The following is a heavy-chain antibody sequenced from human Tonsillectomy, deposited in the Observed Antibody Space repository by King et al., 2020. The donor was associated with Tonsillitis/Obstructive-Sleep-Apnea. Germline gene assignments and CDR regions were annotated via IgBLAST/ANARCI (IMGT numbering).Heavy chain of an antibody. D-gene: IGHD2-2*01. V-gene: IGHV5-51*01. CDR1: GYIFTTYW. CDR2: IYHGDSDN. CDR3: ARIGCSSTSCHDYYYYYYMDV. J-gene: IGHJ6*03. Sequence: VQLVESGAEVKKPGESLKISCKGSGYIFTTYWIGWVRQMPGKGLEWRGIIYHGDSDNRYSPSFQGQVNISVDKSITTANLQGSSLKASDTAMYYCARIGCSSTSCHDYYYYYYMDVWGKGTTVTVSS.